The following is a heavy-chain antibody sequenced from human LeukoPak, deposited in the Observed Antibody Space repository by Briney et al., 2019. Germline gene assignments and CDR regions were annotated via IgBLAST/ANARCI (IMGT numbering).Heavy chain of an antibody. V-gene: IGHV3-11*01. Sequence: NPGGSLRLSCAASGFTFSDSYMTWIRQAPGKGLEWVSYISSTAYTIFYADSVKGRFTISRDISKNTVYLQMNNLRAEDTAVYYCARIDDFARDYFDYWGQGTLVTVSS. CDR1: GFTFSDSY. J-gene: IGHJ4*02. D-gene: IGHD3/OR15-3a*01. CDR3: ARIDDFARDYFDY. CDR2: ISSTAYTI.